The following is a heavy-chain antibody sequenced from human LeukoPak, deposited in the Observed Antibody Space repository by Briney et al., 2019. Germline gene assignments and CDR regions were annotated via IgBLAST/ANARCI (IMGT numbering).Heavy chain of an antibody. CDR1: GYTFTSYA. V-gene: IGHV1-2*02. Sequence: GASVKVSCKASGYTFTSYAMHWVRQAPGQGLEWMGWINPNSGGTNYAQKFQGRVTMTRDTSISTAYMELSRLRSDDTAVYYCASSLWFGEFGFDYWGQGTLVTVSS. CDR2: INPNSGGT. J-gene: IGHJ4*02. D-gene: IGHD3-10*01. CDR3: ASSLWFGEFGFDY.